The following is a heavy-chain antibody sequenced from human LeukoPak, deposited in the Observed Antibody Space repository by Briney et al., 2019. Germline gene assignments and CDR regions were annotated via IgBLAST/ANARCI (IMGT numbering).Heavy chain of an antibody. CDR3: ARAPGSSSGAFDI. V-gene: IGHV3-7*01. J-gene: IGHJ3*02. CDR2: IKQDGSEK. CDR1: GFTFSSYW. Sequence: GGSLRLSCAASGFTFSSYWMSWVRQAPGKGREWVANIKQDGSEKYYVDSVKGRFTISRDNAKNSLYLQMNSLRAEDTAVYYCARAPGSSSGAFDIWGQGTMVTVSS. D-gene: IGHD3-10*01.